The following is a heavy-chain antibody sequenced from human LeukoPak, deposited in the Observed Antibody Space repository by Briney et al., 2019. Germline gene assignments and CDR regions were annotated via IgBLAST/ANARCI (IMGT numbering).Heavy chain of an antibody. CDR3: ARDFWSGYYTED. J-gene: IGHJ4*02. CDR2: ISGSSSGSTSII. V-gene: IGHV3-48*04. D-gene: IGHD3-3*01. Sequence: GGSLTLSCEFSGIIFSTYAMNWLRQARGKGLEWISYISGSSSGSTSIIHYADSVKGRFTISRNNAKNSLHLQMDSLSAEDTAVYYCARDFWSGYYTEDWGQGALVIVSS. CDR1: GIIFSTYA.